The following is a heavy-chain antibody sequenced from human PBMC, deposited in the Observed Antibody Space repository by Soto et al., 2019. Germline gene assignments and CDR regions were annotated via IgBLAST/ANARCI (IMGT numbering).Heavy chain of an antibody. V-gene: IGHV4-34*01. CDR1: GGSFSGYY. Sequence: SETLSLTCAVYGGSFSGYYWSWIRQPPGKGLEWIGEINHSGSTNYNPSLKSRVTISVDTSKNQFSLKLSSVTAADAAVYYCARVGRFLNWFDPWGQGTLVTVSS. CDR3: ARVGRFLNWFDP. CDR2: INHSGST. D-gene: IGHD3-10*01. J-gene: IGHJ5*02.